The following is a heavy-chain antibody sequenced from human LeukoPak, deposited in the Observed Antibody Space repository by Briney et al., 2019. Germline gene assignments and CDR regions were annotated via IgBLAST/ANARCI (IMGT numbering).Heavy chain of an antibody. Sequence: GGSLRLSCAASGFTFSSYGMHWVRQAPGKGLEWVAVISYDGSNKYYADSVKGRFTISRDNSKNTLYLQMNSLRAEDTAVYYCAKGRIQLWFGGEYYFDYWGQGTLVTVSS. D-gene: IGHD5-18*01. CDR3: AKGRIQLWFGGEYYFDY. CDR2: ISYDGSNK. V-gene: IGHV3-30*18. CDR1: GFTFSSYG. J-gene: IGHJ4*02.